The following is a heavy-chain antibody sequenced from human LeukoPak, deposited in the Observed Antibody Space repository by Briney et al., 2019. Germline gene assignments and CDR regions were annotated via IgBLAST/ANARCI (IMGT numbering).Heavy chain of an antibody. CDR1: GFTFSSYS. V-gene: IGHV3-21*04. Sequence: GGSLRLSCAASGFTFSSYSMNWVRQAPGKGLEWVSSISSSSSYIYYADSVKGRFTISRDNSKNTLYLQMNSLRAEDTAVYYCASHFPYYYDSSGYYYARWGQGTLVTVSS. CDR2: ISSSSSYI. D-gene: IGHD3-22*01. CDR3: ASHFPYYYDSSGYYYAR. J-gene: IGHJ4*02.